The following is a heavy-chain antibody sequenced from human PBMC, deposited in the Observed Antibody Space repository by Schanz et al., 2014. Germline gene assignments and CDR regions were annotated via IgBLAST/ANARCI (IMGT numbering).Heavy chain of an antibody. V-gene: IGHV3-23*04. CDR1: GFSVGNKY. D-gene: IGHD6-13*01. J-gene: IGHJ4*02. CDR2: ISSGGGST. Sequence: EVQLVESGGGLVQPGGSLRLSCAASGFSVGNKYMNWVRQAPGKGLEWVSSISSGGGSTYYADSVKGRFTISSDNSKSTLYLQMSSLRAEDTAVYYCAKSQGSSFDSWGQGTLVTVSS. CDR3: AKSQGSSFDS.